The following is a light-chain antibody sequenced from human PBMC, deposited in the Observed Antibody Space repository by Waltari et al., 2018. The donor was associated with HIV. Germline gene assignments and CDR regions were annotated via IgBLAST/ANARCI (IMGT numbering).Light chain of an antibody. CDR3: VTWDDSLRGVV. CDR2: RND. V-gene: IGLV1-47*01. CDR1: TSNIGSNY. J-gene: IGLJ2*01. Sequence: SVVTQPPSASGTPGQRVTISCSGNTSNIGSNYVFWYHHLPGTAPKLLIHRNDQPPSGVPDRFSGSTSGTSASLTISGLRSEDEADYYCVTWDDSLRGVVFGGGTKVAVL.